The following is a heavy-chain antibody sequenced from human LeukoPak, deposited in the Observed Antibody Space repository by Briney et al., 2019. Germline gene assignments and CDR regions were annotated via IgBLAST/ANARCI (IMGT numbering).Heavy chain of an antibody. J-gene: IGHJ4*02. Sequence: GGSLRLSCAASGFTFSTYTMNWVRQAPGKGLEWVSSIISRSSYIFYAESLKGRFTISRDNAKNSLYLQMNSLGGEDTAVYYCAREGYSYGHDYWGQGTLVTVSS. CDR2: IISRSSYI. CDR1: GFTFSTYT. V-gene: IGHV3-21*01. CDR3: AREGYSYGHDY. D-gene: IGHD5-18*01.